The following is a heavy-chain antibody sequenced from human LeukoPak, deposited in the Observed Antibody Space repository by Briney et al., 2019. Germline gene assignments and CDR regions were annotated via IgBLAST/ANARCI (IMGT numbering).Heavy chain of an antibody. D-gene: IGHD5-18*01. CDR3: AKLSNQYSYFDY. CDR1: GFTFGSYA. CDR2: ISGSGGST. V-gene: IGHV3-23*01. J-gene: IGHJ4*02. Sequence: GGSLRLSCAASGFTFGSYAMSWVRQAPGKGLEWVSAISGSGGSTYYADSVKGRFTISRDNSKNTLYLQMNSLRAEDTAVYYCAKLSNQYSYFDYWGQGTLVTVSP.